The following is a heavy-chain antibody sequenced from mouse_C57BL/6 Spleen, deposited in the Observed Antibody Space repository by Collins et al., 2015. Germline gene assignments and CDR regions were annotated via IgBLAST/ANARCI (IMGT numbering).Heavy chain of an antibody. J-gene: IGHJ2*01. CDR3: ATNYGSSPFDC. V-gene: IGHV1-69*01. CDR2: IDPSDSYT. D-gene: IGHD1-1*01. Sequence: QVQLQQPGAELVMPGASVKLSCKASGYTFTSYWMHWVKQRPGQGLEWIGEIDPSDSYTNYNQKFKGKSTLTVDKSSSTAYMQLSSLTSEDSAVYYCATNYGSSPFDCWGQGTTLTVSS. CDR1: GYTFTSYW.